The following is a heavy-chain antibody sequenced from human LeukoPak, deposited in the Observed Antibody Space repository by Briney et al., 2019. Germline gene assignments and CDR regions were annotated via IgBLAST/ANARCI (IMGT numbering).Heavy chain of an antibody. CDR2: IWYDGSNK. CDR1: GFTFNNYG. CDR3: AKEEVGAVAGRFDF. V-gene: IGHV3-33*06. D-gene: IGHD6-19*01. Sequence: GGSLRLSCAASGFTFNNYGMHWVRQAPGKGLEWVAAIWYDGSNKYYADSVKGRFTISGDNSKNTLYMQMNSLSAEDTAVYYCAKEEVGAVAGRFDFWGQGTLVTVSS. J-gene: IGHJ4*02.